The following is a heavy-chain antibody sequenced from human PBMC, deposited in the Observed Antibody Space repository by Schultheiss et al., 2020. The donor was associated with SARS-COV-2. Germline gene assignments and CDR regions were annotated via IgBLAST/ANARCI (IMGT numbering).Heavy chain of an antibody. V-gene: IGHV4-34*01. CDR2: IYHSGST. Sequence: SETLSLTCAVYGGSFSGYYWSWIRQPPGKGLEWIGTIYHSGSTYYNPSLKSRVTISVDTSKNQFSLKLSSVTAADTAVYYCATGSYGMDVWGQGTTVTVSS. CDR1: GGSFSGYY. J-gene: IGHJ6*02. CDR3: ATGSYGMDV.